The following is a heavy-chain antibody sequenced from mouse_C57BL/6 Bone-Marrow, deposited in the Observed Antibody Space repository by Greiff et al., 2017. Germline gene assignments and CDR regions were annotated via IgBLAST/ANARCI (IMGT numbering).Heavy chain of an antibody. J-gene: IGHJ1*03. V-gene: IGHV2-2*01. CDR3: ARDWPYYYGSSDWYLDV. Sequence: QVQLQQSGPGLVQPSQSLSITCTVSGFSLTSYGVHWVRQSPGKGLEWLGVIWSGGSTDYNAAFISRLSISKDNSESQVFFKMNSLQADDTAIYYCARDWPYYYGSSDWYLDVWGTGTTVTVSS. CDR2: IWSGGST. CDR1: GFSLTSYG. D-gene: IGHD1-1*01.